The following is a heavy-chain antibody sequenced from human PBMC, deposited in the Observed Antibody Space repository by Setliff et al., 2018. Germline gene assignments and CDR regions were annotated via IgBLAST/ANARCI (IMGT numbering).Heavy chain of an antibody. D-gene: IGHD3-10*01. CDR3: AKGRGEMDS. Sequence: NPSETLSLTCSVSGDSMSFSYWSWIRQPPGKGLEWIGYIYYSGSTDSHPSLKSRVSISIDTSKNQFSLNVRSVTAADTAIYYCAKGRGEMDSWGQGILVTAPQ. CDR1: GDSMSFSY. J-gene: IGHJ4*02. V-gene: IGHV4-59*01. CDR2: IYYSGST.